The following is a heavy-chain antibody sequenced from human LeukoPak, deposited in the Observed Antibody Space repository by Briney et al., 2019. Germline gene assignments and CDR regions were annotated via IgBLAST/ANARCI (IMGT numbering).Heavy chain of an antibody. CDR2: IIPIFGTA. J-gene: IGHJ4*02. CDR1: GGTFSSYA. V-gene: IGHV1-69*01. D-gene: IGHD6-13*01. CDR3: ASSPAAAGEFDY. Sequence: SVTVSCTASGGTFSSYAISWVRQAPGQGLEWMGGIIPIFGTANYAQKFQGRVTITADESTSTAYMELSSLRSEDTAVYYCASSPAAAGEFDYWGQGTLVTVSS.